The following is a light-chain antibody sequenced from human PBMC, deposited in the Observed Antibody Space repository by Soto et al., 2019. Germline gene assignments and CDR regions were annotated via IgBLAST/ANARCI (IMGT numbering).Light chain of an antibody. J-gene: IGKJ1*01. CDR1: QSVSSRS. Sequence: VWTQSPGTLSLSPGERATLSCRASQSVSSRSLAWYQQKPGQAPRLLISDASNRAADIPDRFSGSGSGTDFTLTINRLEPEDFAVYYCQQYAGSPRTFGQGTKVDI. CDR3: QQYAGSPRT. CDR2: DAS. V-gene: IGKV3-20*01.